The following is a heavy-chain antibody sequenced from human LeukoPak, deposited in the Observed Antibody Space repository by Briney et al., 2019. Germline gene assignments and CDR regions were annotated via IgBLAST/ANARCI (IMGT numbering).Heavy chain of an antibody. CDR2: IKSKTDGGTT. J-gene: IGHJ6*03. V-gene: IGHV3-15*01. Sequence: PGGSLRLSCAASGFTFSNAWMSWVRQAPGKGLEWVGRIKSKTDGGTTDYAAPVKGRFTISRDDSKNTLYLQMNSLKTEDTAVYYCTTLKDIVVVVAATPDYYYHMDVWGKGTTVTVSS. CDR1: GFTFSNAW. D-gene: IGHD2-15*01. CDR3: TTLKDIVVVVAATPDYYYHMDV.